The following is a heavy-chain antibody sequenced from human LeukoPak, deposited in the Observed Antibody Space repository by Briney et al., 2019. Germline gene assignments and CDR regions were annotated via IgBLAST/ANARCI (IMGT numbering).Heavy chain of an antibody. V-gene: IGHV3-30*03. CDR2: ISYDGSNK. D-gene: IGHD4-17*01. Sequence: PGGSLRLSCAASGFTFSSYGMHWVRQAPGKGLEWVAVISYDGSNKYYTDSVKGRFTIYRDNPRNSLYLQMNSIRVEDTAVYYCARARFETTVTALIRKKNYYYYYMDVWGKGTTVTVSS. CDR3: ARARFETTVTALIRKKNYYYYYMDV. J-gene: IGHJ6*03. CDR1: GFTFSSYG.